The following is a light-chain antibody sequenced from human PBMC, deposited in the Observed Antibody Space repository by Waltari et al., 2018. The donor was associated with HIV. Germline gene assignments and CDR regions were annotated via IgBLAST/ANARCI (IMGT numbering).Light chain of an antibody. Sequence: QSVLTQPPSISGAPGQRITVSCSGTSSTIGAGYDVNWYQQLPGTAPKLLLYKNNNRPSGVPDRFSASKSDASASLAITGLQAADEGDYFCQSYDTSLSAWVFGGGTRLTVL. J-gene: IGLJ2*01. V-gene: IGLV1-40*03. CDR2: KNN. CDR3: QSYDTSLSAWV. CDR1: SSTIGAGYD.